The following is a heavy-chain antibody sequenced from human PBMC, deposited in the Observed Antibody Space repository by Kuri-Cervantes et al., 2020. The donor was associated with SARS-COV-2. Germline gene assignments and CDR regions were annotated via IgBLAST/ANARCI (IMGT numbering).Heavy chain of an antibody. D-gene: IGHD5-18*01. CDR1: GFTFSSYS. CDR3: ARVRNPVDRTMGEGY. V-gene: IGHV3-21*01. J-gene: IGHJ4*02. Sequence: GESLKISCAASGFTFSSYSMNWVRQAPGKGLEWVSSISSSGSYKYYADSVKGRFTISRDNAKNSLCLQMNSLRADDTAVYYCARVRNPVDRTMGEGYWGQGTLVTVSS. CDR2: ISSSGSYK.